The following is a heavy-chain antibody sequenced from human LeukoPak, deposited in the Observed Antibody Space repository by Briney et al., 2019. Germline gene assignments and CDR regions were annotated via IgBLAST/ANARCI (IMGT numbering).Heavy chain of an antibody. V-gene: IGHV1-2*02. CDR2: INPNSGGT. J-gene: IGHJ4*02. D-gene: IGHD3-22*01. Sequence: ASVKVSCKASGYTFTDYYMHWVRQAPGQGLEWMGWINPNSGGTNYAQKFQGRVTMTRDTSISTAYMELSRLRSDDTAVYYCARDYYYGSSGYSAWYWGQGTLVTVSS. CDR1: GYTFTDYY. CDR3: ARDYYYGSSGYSAWY.